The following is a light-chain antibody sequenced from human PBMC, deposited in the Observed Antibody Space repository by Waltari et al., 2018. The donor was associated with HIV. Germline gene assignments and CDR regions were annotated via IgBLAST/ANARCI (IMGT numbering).Light chain of an antibody. CDR3: QQSYSTPWT. CDR1: QTIIAY. Sequence: DIQMTQSPSSLSASVGDKVTIPCRASQTIIAYLNWYQQETSKPPKRLISGASTLQSGVSSRFSGSGSGTDFTLTIANLQPEDFVTYFCQQSYSTPWTFGQGTKLNI. CDR2: GAS. J-gene: IGKJ2*02. V-gene: IGKV1-39*01.